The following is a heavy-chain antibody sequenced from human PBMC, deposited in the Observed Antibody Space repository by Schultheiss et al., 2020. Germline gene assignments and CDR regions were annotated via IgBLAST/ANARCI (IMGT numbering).Heavy chain of an antibody. CDR2: MNPNSGNT. Sequence: ASVKVSCKASGYTFTSYDINWVRQATGQGLEWMGWMNPNSGNTGYAQKFQGRVTMTRNTSISTAYMELSSLRSEDTAVYYCARIGDRDCSSTSCQPYYYGMDVWGTGTTVTVAS. CDR3: ARIGDRDCSSTSCQPYYYGMDV. J-gene: IGHJ6*04. D-gene: IGHD2-2*01. CDR1: GYTFTSYD. V-gene: IGHV1-8*01.